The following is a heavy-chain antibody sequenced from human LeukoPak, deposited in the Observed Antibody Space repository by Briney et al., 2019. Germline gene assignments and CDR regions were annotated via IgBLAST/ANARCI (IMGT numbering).Heavy chain of an antibody. D-gene: IGHD3-10*01. Sequence: PSETLSLTCTVSGGSISTYYWSWIRQPPGKGLEWIGEIYHSGSTNYNPSLKSRVTISVDKSKNQFSLKLSSVTAADTAVYYCARELLWFGEPSGWGQGTLVTVSS. CDR3: ARELLWFGEPSG. J-gene: IGHJ4*02. V-gene: IGHV4-59*12. CDR2: IYHSGST. CDR1: GGSISTYY.